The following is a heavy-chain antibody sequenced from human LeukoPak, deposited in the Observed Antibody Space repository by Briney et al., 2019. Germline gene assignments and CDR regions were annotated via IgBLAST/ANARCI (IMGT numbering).Heavy chain of an antibody. CDR1: GFSFSSYA. CDR3: AIKSRSSSPPIH. CDR2: VGNSGEV. V-gene: IGHV3-23*01. J-gene: IGHJ4*02. Sequence: GGSLRLSCAASGFSFSSYAMSWVRQAPGKGLEWVSGVGNSGEVNYADSVKGRFTVSRGNSKSTLYLQMNSLRAEDTALYYCAIKSRSSSPPIHWGRGTLVTVSS.